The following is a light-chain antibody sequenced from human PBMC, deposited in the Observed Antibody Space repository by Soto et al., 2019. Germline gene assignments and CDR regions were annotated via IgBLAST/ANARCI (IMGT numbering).Light chain of an antibody. Sequence: DIRLTQSPPSLSASVGDRVTISCRASQSISTYLMWYQQKPGKAPNLLIYGASSLQNGVPSRFSRSGSATEFTLTLSGLQPEDFATYYCQQSSITPRSVGQGTKVEVK. J-gene: IGKJ1*01. V-gene: IGKV1-39*01. CDR3: QQSSITPRS. CDR1: QSISTY. CDR2: GAS.